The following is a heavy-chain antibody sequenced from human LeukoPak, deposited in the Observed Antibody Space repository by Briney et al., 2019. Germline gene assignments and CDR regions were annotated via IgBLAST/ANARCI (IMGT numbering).Heavy chain of an antibody. Sequence: SETLSLTCAVYGGSFSGYYWSWIRQHPGKGLEWIGYIYYSGSTYYNPSLKSRVTISVDTSKNQFSLKLSSVTAADTAVYYCARYSYGLGFDYWGQGTLVTVSS. CDR2: IYYSGST. V-gene: IGHV4-31*11. J-gene: IGHJ4*02. D-gene: IGHD5-18*01. CDR1: GGSFSGYY. CDR3: ARYSYGLGFDY.